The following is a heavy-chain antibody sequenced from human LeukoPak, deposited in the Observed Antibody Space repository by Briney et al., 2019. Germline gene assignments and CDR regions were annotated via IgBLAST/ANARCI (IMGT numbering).Heavy chain of an antibody. D-gene: IGHD5-24*01. J-gene: IGHJ6*03. CDR2: IRYDGIKK. CDR1: GFIFSSYG. V-gene: IGHV3-30*02. CDR3: ARSPWASGWLQYGDYYYMDV. Sequence: GGSLRLSCAASGFIFSSYGMHWVRQAPGKGLEWVAFIRYDGIKKYYADSVKGRFTISRDNSKNTLYLQMNSLRAEDTGVYYCARSPWASGWLQYGDYYYMDVWGKGTTVTISS.